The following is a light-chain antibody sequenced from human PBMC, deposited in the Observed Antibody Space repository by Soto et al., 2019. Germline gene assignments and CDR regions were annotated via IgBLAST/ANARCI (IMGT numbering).Light chain of an antibody. Sequence: DIQMTQSPSSLSASVGDRVTITCRASQNIDSYLNWFQQKPGMAPKLLIYAASKLQSGVPSRFRGSGSGTDFTLTIDTLQPDDFASYYCQQTRSGITFGQGTRL. CDR3: QQTRSGIT. CDR1: QNIDSY. J-gene: IGKJ5*01. CDR2: AAS. V-gene: IGKV1-39*01.